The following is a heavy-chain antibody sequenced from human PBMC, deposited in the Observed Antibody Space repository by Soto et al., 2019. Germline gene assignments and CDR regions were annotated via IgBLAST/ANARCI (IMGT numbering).Heavy chain of an antibody. D-gene: IGHD2-21*01. Sequence: QVQLVQSGAEVKKPGSSVKVSCKDSGGTFSTYSMFWVRQAPGQGLEWMGRIIPMLGVRNNAQRFPDRVTITADKSTATVHMELSSLRSEDTALYYCTIGSWSGEVFERGGQGTMVTVSS. CDR2: IIPMLGVR. J-gene: IGHJ3*01. CDR1: GGTFSTYS. V-gene: IGHV1-69*02. CDR3: TIGSWSGEVFER.